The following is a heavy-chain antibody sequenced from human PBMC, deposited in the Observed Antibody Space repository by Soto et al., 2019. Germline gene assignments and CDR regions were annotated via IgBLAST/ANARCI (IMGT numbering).Heavy chain of an antibody. CDR1: GGSFSGYY. CDR2: INHSGST. J-gene: IGHJ4*02. Sequence: QVQLQQWGAGLLKPSETLSLTCAVYGGSFSGYYWSWIRQPPGKGLEWIGEINHSGSTNYNPSLKSGVTISVDPSKTQFPLKLSSVTAADTAVYYCARDTSYGSGSPHTDYWGQGTLVTVSS. D-gene: IGHD3-10*01. V-gene: IGHV4-34*01. CDR3: ARDTSYGSGSPHTDY.